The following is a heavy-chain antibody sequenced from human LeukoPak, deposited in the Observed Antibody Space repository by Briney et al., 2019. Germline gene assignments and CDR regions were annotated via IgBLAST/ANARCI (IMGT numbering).Heavy chain of an antibody. CDR3: ARATGTWGHDGFDI. V-gene: IGHV1-18*01. CDR1: GYTFMSHG. Sequence: ASVKVSCKAHGYTFMSHGISWVRQAPGQGLEWVGWISGSSSNTNYAQRLQGRVTMTTDTSTTTAYMELRSLRSDDTAVYYCARATGTWGHDGFDIWGQGTMVTVSS. D-gene: IGHD3-16*01. J-gene: IGHJ3*02. CDR2: ISGSSSNT.